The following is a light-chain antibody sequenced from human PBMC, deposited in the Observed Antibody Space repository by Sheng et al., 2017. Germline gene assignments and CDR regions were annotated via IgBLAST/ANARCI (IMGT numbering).Light chain of an antibody. J-gene: IGKJ1*01. CDR3: QQYGSSPPWT. V-gene: IGKV3-20*01. CDR2: ATS. Sequence: EIVLTQSPATLSLSPGERATLSCRASENVGKDYIAWYQQRPGQPPRLLIYATSRRATGIPERFSGTGSGTGFSLSISRLEPEDLAVYYCQQYGSSPPWTFGQGTKVEIK. CDR1: ENVGKDY.